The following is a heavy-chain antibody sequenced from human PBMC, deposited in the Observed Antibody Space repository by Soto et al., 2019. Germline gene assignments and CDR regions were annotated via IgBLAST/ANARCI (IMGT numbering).Heavy chain of an antibody. J-gene: IGHJ5*02. CDR3: AWNTRFGYDIPSATNWFDP. V-gene: IGHV2-70*01. CDR2: IDWDDDK. CDR1: GFSLSSTGVC. D-gene: IGHD3-22*01. Sequence: SGPTLVNPPQTLTLTCTFSGFSLSSTGVCVSWIRQPPGKAPEWLALIDWDDDKHYNTSLRTRLTISRGASTNQAVLSMTAMDPADTTTYYCAWNTRFGYDIPSATNWFDPWGQGIPVTVSS.